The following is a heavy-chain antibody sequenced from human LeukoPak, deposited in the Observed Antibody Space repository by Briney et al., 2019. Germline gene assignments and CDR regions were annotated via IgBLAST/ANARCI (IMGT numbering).Heavy chain of an antibody. V-gene: IGHV3-64*02. J-gene: IGHJ4*02. Sequence: GGSLRLSCAASGFTFNNYATQWVRQAPGKRLEFVSAIGSGGGSPYYADSVKGRFTKSRDNSKNTLYLQMGSLRAEDTALYYCAKDTSPGYYYDSSGYLDYWGQGTLVTVSS. D-gene: IGHD3-22*01. CDR3: AKDTSPGYYYDSSGYLDY. CDR1: GFTFNNYA. CDR2: IGSGGGSP.